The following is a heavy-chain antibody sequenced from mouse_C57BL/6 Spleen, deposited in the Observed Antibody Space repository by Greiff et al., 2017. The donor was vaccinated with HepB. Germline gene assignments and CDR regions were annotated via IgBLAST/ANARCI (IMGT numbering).Heavy chain of an antibody. V-gene: IGHV6-3*01. CDR1: GFTFSNYW. CDR2: IRLKSDNYAT. CDR3: TGGGYYSYY. D-gene: IGHD2-3*01. Sequence: EVQLVESGGGLVQPGGSMKLSCVASGFTFSNYWMNWVRQSPEKGLEWVAQIRLKSDNYATHYAESVKGRFTISRDDSKSSVYLQMNNLRAEDTGIYYCTGGGYYSYYWGQGTSLTVSS. J-gene: IGHJ2*02.